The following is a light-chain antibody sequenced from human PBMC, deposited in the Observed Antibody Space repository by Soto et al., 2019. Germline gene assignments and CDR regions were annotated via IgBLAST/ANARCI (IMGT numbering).Light chain of an antibody. J-gene: IGKJ4*01. Sequence: EIVLTQSPDTLSLSPGERATLSCRASQRVSSGFLAWYQQKPGQAPRLLIYRASTRTTGIPDRITGSGSGTVFTLTIGSLEPEDFAVYYCRQYERSQLTFCGGTKVEIK. CDR1: QRVSSGF. CDR3: RQYERSQLT. V-gene: IGKV3-20*01. CDR2: RAS.